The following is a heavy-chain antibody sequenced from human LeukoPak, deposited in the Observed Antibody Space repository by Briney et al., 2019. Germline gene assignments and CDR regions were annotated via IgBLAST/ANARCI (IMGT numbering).Heavy chain of an antibody. CDR3: ARARFERWFDP. CDR1: GGSITSYY. V-gene: IGHV4-34*01. D-gene: IGHD3-10*01. CDR2: INHSGST. J-gene: IGHJ5*02. Sequence: SETLSLTCTVSGGSITSYYWRWIRQPPGKGLEWIGEINHSGSTNYNPSLKSRVTISVDTSKNQFSLKLSSVTAADTAVYYCARARFERWFDPWGQGTLVTVSS.